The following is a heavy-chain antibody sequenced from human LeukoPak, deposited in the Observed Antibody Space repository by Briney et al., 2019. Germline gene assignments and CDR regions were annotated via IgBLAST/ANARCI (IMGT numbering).Heavy chain of an antibody. D-gene: IGHD4-17*01. CDR2: IKSKTDGGTT. V-gene: IGHV3-15*01. CDR1: GFTFSNAW. CDR3: TKATTVTNYYYYGMDV. J-gene: IGHJ6*02. Sequence: GVSLRLSCAASGFTFSNAWMSWVRQAPGKGLEWVGRIKSKTDGGTTDYAAPVNGRFTISRDDSKNTLYLQMNSLKTEDTAVYYCTKATTVTNYYYYGMDVWGQGTTVTVSS.